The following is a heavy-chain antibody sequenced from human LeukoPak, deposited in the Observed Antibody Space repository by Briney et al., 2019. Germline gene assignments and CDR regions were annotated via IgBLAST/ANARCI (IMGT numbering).Heavy chain of an antibody. CDR1: GFTFSSYE. CDR3: ARDGDYVHWYFDT. D-gene: IGHD4-17*01. Sequence: GGSPMISCAASGFTFSSYEMNWVLQAPGKGLEWVSYISSSGSTIYYSDSVKGRFTISRDNAKNSLYLPMNSLRAEDTAVYYCARDGDYVHWYFDTSSPGNLLTVSS. V-gene: IGHV3-48*03. J-gene: IGHJ2*01. CDR2: ISSSGSTI.